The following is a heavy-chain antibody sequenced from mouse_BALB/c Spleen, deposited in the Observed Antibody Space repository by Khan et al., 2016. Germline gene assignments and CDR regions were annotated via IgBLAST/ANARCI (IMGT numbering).Heavy chain of an antibody. CDR3: ARGQLGLRSFSY. J-gene: IGHJ3*01. Sequence: EVQLQESGPGLVKPSQSLSLTCTVTGYSITSDYAWNWIRQFPGNKLEWMGYISYSGSTSYNQSLKSRITITRDKSKNQFFLQLNSVTSEDTAIYYCARGQLGLRSFSYWCQQTLVTVSA. V-gene: IGHV3-2*02. CDR1: GYSITSDYA. D-gene: IGHD3-1*01. CDR2: ISYSGST.